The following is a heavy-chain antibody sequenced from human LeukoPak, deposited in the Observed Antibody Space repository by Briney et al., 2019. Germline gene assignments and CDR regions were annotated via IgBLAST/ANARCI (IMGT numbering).Heavy chain of an antibody. D-gene: IGHD4-17*01. V-gene: IGHV4-39*01. CDR2: IYYSGST. CDR3: VVTTVTQTNWFDP. J-gene: IGHJ5*02. CDR1: GGSISSSSYY. Sequence: PSETLSLACTVSGGSISSSSYYWGWIRQPPGKGLEWIGSIYYSGSTYHNPSLKSRVTISVHTSKNQFPLKLSSVTAADTAVYYCVVTTVTQTNWFDPWGQGTLVTVSS.